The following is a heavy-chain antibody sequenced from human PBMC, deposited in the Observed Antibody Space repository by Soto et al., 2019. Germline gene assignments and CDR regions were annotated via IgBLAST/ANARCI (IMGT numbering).Heavy chain of an antibody. V-gene: IGHV4-4*07. Sequence: SETLSLTCKVSGGSIIGYYWSWIRQSAGKGLEWIGRIYSSGTTAYSPSLRSRLTMSVDTSKNQFSLKVTSVTAADTAVYYCVRVGAVATNGGYFDYWGQGALVTVSS. CDR2: IYSSGTT. CDR1: GGSIIGYY. J-gene: IGHJ4*02. D-gene: IGHD6-19*01. CDR3: VRVGAVATNGGYFDY.